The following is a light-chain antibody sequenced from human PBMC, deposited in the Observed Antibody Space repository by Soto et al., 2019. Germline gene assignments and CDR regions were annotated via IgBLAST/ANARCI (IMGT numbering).Light chain of an antibody. Sequence: EIVMTQSPATLSVSPGERATLSCRASQSVSRNLAWYQQKPGQAPRLLIYGASTRATGIPARFSGSGSGTEFTLTISSLPSEDFAVYYCQQYNNWLITFGQGTRLEIK. CDR2: GAS. V-gene: IGKV3-15*01. CDR1: QSVSRN. J-gene: IGKJ5*01. CDR3: QQYNNWLIT.